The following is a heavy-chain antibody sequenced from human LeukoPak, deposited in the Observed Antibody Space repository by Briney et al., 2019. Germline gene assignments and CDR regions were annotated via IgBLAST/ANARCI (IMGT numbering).Heavy chain of an antibody. CDR3: ARRNYSYGSGTAFDF. CDR2: IYYSGST. CDR1: GGSISSSSYY. Sequence: SETLSLTCTVFGGSISSSSYYWGWIRQPPGKGLEWIGSIYYSGSTYYKPSLKSRVTISLDTSKNQFSLKLSSVTAADTAVYYCARRNYSYGSGTAFDFWGQGTLVTVSS. J-gene: IGHJ4*02. D-gene: IGHD3-10*01. V-gene: IGHV4-39*01.